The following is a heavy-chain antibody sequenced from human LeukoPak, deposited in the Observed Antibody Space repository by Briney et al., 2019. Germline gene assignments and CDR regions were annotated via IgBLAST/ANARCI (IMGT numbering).Heavy chain of an antibody. J-gene: IGHJ4*02. CDR1: GGSISSGDYY. V-gene: IGHV4-30-4*01. Sequence: SETLSLTCTVSGGSISSGDYYWSWIRQPPGKGLEWIGYIYYSGSTYYNPSLKSRVTISVDTSKNQFSLKLSSVTAADTAVYYCATEGGSSGYYRKYYFDYWGQGTLVTVSS. CDR2: IYYSGST. CDR3: ATEGGSSGYYRKYYFDY. D-gene: IGHD3-22*01.